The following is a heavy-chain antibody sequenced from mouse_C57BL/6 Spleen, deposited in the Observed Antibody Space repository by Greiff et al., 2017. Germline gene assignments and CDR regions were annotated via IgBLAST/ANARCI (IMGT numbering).Heavy chain of an antibody. D-gene: IGHD1-1*01. CDR3: ATEGSGAMDD. CDR2: IYPGDGDT. Sequence: SGAELVKPGASVKISCKASGYAFSSYWMNWVKQRPGKGLEWIGQIYPGDGDTNYNGKFKGKATLTAEKSSSTAYMQLSSLTSEDSAVYFCATEGSGAMDDWGQGTSVTVSS. V-gene: IGHV1-80*01. CDR1: GYAFSSYW. J-gene: IGHJ4*01.